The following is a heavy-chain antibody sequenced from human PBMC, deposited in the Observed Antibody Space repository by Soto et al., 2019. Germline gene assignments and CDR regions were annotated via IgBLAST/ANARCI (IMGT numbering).Heavy chain of an antibody. CDR1: GFSISNYA. J-gene: IGHJ3*02. Sequence: QVQLVESGGGVVQPGRSLRLSCAASGFSISNYAMHWVRQAPGKGLEWVAVISYDGSNKYYADSVKGRFTISRDNSKNPLSLQMNTLRTEDTAVYYCATVRGYRQDFDAFDIWGQGTMVTVSS. D-gene: IGHD3-16*02. V-gene: IGHV3-30-3*01. CDR2: ISYDGSNK. CDR3: ATVRGYRQDFDAFDI.